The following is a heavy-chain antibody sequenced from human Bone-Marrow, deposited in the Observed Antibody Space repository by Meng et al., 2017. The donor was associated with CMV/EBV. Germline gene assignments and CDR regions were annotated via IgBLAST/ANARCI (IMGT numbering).Heavy chain of an antibody. D-gene: IGHD1-26*01. CDR3: AGVRGDPVGATDS. Sequence: GESLKISCAASGFTFSSYIMNWVRQAPGKGQEWVSSSSSSSSYIYYAVSVKGRITITRDYAKNSLYLQTNSLRDEDTAVFYCAGVRGDPVGATDSWGQGTLVTVSS. J-gene: IGHJ4*02. V-gene: IGHV3-21*01. CDR1: GFTFSSYI. CDR2: SSSSSSYI.